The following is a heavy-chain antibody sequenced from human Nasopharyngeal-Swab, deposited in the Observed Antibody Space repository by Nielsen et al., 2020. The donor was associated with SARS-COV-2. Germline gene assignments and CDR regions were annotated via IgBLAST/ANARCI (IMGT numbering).Heavy chain of an antibody. CDR3: VRDESGAFNI. D-gene: IGHD3-10*01. CDR2: VKQDGGEK. V-gene: IGHV3-7*01. J-gene: IGHJ3*02. CDR1: GFTFTTYS. Sequence: GSLRLSCAASGFTFTTYSMTWVRQAPGQGLEWVANVKQDGGEKFYLDSVKGRFTISRDNAKSSLYLQMTSLRAEDTAVYYCVRDESGAFNIWGQGTMVTVSS.